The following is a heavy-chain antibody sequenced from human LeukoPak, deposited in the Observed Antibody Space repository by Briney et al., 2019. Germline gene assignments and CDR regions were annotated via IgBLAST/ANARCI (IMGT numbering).Heavy chain of an antibody. Sequence: SVKVSCKASGGTFSNYAISWVRQAPGQGLEWMGRIIPIFGTANYAQKFQGRVTITTDESTSTAYMDLSSLRSEDTAVYYCARAFLGAGDPYYFAYWGQGTLVTVSS. CDR1: GGTFSNYA. J-gene: IGHJ4*02. V-gene: IGHV1-69*05. CDR2: IIPIFGTA. D-gene: IGHD1-26*01. CDR3: ARAFLGAGDPYYFAY.